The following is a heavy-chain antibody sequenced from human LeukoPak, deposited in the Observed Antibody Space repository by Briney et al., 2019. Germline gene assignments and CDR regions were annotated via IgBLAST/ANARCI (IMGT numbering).Heavy chain of an antibody. CDR1: GGSFSGYY. J-gene: IGHJ4*02. CDR2: INHSGST. Sequence: SETLSLTCAVYGGSFSGYYWSWIRQPPGKGLEWIGEINHSGSTNYNPSLKSRVTISVDTSKNQFSLKLSSVTAADTAAYYCARATASYYYGSGSYSGFDYWGQGTLVTVSS. V-gene: IGHV4-34*01. D-gene: IGHD3-10*01. CDR3: ARATASYYYGSGSYSGFDY.